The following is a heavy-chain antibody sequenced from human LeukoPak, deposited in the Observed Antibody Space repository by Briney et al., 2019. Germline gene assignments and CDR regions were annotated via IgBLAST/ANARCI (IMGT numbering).Heavy chain of an antibody. CDR3: TRGYDYVWGSPTGFDY. Sequence: GGSLRLSCTASGFTFGDYAMSWVRQAAGKGLEWVGFIRSKAYGGTTEYAASVKGRFTISRDDSKSIAYLQMNSLKTEDTAVYYCTRGYDYVWGSPTGFDYWGQGTLVTVSS. J-gene: IGHJ4*02. CDR2: IRSKAYGGTT. CDR1: GFTFGDYA. D-gene: IGHD3-16*01. V-gene: IGHV3-49*04.